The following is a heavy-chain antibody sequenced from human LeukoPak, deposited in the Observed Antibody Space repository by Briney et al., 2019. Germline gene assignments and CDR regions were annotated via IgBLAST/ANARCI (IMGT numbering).Heavy chain of an antibody. J-gene: IGHJ4*02. CDR1: GYTFTGYY. D-gene: IGHD3-10*01. Sequence: ASVKVSCKASGYTFTGYYIHWVRRAPGQGLEWMGWINPNSGGTNYAQNFQGRVTMTRDTSISTAYMELSRLRSDDTAVYYCARDPPYYYGSGDSKPTYFFDYWGQGTLVTVSS. CDR2: INPNSGGT. CDR3: ARDPPYYYGSGDSKPTYFFDY. V-gene: IGHV1-2*02.